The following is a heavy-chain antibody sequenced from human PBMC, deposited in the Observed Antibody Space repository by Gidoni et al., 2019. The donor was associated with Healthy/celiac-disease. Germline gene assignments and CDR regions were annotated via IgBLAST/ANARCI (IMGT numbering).Heavy chain of an antibody. J-gene: IGHJ6*02. Sequence: QVQLVQSGAEVKKPGASVQFCCMASGYTITGDYMPWVRQAPGQGLEWMGWINPNSGGTNYTQKFQGRVNMTRDTSISTAYMELSRLRSDDTAVYYCARFRRSIVVPAAIRYYYYYYGMDVWGQGTTVTVSS. CDR3: ARFRRSIVVPAAIRYYYYYYGMDV. V-gene: IGHV1-2*02. CDR2: INPNSGGT. CDR1: GYTITGDY. D-gene: IGHD2-2*01.